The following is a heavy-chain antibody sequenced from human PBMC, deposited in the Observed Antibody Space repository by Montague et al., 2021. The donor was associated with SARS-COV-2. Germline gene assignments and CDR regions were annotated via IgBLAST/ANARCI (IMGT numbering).Heavy chain of an antibody. CDR1: GDSFSGYF. Sequence: SETLSLTCAVYGDSFSGYFWSWIRLPQGQGLERIGEISNTGSTSYNSNPSLRGRVSISTETSKNQFSLNLTSVTAADTAVYYCARSLGSVREFHDWGQGTLVTVSS. CDR2: ISNTGSTSY. CDR3: ARSLGSVREFHD. J-gene: IGHJ4*02. D-gene: IGHD3-10*01. V-gene: IGHV4-34*01.